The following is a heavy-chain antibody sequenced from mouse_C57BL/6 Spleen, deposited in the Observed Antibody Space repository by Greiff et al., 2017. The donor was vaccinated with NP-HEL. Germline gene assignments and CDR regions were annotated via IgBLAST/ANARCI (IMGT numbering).Heavy chain of an antibody. D-gene: IGHD2-4*01. CDR2: INYDGSST. CDR1: GFTFSDYY. Sequence: EVMLVESEGGLVQPGSSMKLSCTASGFTFSDYYMAWVRQVPEKGLEWVANINYDGSSTYYLVSLKSRFIISRDNAKNILYLQMSSLKSEDTATYYCARAFLYDYDEAGAMDYWGQGTSVTVSS. J-gene: IGHJ4*01. V-gene: IGHV5-16*01. CDR3: ARAFLYDYDEAGAMDY.